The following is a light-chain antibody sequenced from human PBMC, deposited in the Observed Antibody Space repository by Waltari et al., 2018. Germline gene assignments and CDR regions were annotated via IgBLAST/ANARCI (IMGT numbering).Light chain of an antibody. CDR1: SSNIGSNT. V-gene: IGLV1-44*01. Sequence: QSVPTQPPSPSGAHGQRGTITCSIGSSNIGSNTVNWYQQFPGTAPKLLMFNYDQRASGVPGRFSGSRSVTSASLAISGLQSEDEATYSCAAWDDTLKGLFGGGTTLTVL. CDR2: NYD. CDR3: AAWDDTLKGL. J-gene: IGLJ3*02.